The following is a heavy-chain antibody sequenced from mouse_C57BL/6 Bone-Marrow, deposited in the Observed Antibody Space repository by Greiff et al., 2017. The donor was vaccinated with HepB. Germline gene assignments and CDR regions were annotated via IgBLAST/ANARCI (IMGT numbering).Heavy chain of an antibody. V-gene: IGHV5-17*01. J-gene: IGHJ3*01. CDR2: ISSGRSTI. CDR3: ARPDGYYVSWFAY. D-gene: IGHD2-3*01. CDR1: GFTFSDYG. Sequence: EVKLVESGGGLVKPGGSLKLSCAASGFTFSDYGMHWVRQAPEKGLEWVSYISSGRSTIYYADTVKGRFTISRDNAKNTLFLQMTSLRSEDTAMYYCARPDGYYVSWFAYWGQGTLVTVSA.